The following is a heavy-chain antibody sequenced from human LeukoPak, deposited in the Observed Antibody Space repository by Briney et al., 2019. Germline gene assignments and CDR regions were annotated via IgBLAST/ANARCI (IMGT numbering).Heavy chain of an antibody. CDR1: GFTFCVYG. V-gene: IGHV3-30*02. CDR3: EKYRHSAYGSFFDY. J-gene: IGHJ4*02. D-gene: IGHD5-12*01. Sequence: PGGSLRPSSAASGFTFCVYGMHWVPQGPGKGLEWVAFVRNDGGDETYTDSVKGAFTVSRDNSKNTLYLQMNRVRVEDTAVYTCEKYRHSAYGSFFDYWGQGTLVTVSS. CDR2: VRNDGGDE.